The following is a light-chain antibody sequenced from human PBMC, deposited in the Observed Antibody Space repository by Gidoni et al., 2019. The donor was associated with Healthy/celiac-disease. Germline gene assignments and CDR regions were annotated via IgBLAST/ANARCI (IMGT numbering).Light chain of an antibody. V-gene: IGKV1-33*01. CDR3: QQYDNLPPLT. CDR1: QDISNY. J-gene: IGKJ4*01. CDR2: DAS. Sequence: DIQMTTSPSSLSASVGDRVTITCQASQDISNYLNWYQQKPGKAPKLLIYDASNLETGVPSRFSGSGSGTDFTFTISSLQPEDIATYYCQQYDNLPPLTFGGGTKVEIK.